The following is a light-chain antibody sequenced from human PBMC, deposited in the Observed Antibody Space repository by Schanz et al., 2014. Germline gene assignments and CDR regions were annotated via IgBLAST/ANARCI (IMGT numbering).Light chain of an antibody. V-gene: IGLV2-14*01. Sequence: QSALTQPASVSGSPGQSITISCTGTSSDVGGYNYVSWYQQHPGKAPKLMIYDVSNRPSGVSNRFSGSKSGNTASLTISGLQAEDEADYYCSSYAGSYTSLFGGGTKLTVL. CDR2: DVS. CDR1: SSDVGGYNY. CDR3: SSYAGSYTSL. J-gene: IGLJ2*01.